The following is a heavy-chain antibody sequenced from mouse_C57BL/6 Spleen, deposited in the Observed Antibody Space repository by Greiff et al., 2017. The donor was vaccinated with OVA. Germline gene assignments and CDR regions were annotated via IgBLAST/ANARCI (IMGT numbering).Heavy chain of an antibody. CDR2: IRLKSDNYAT. Sequence: DVKLVESGGGLVQPGGSMKLSCVASGFTFSNYWMNWVRQSPERGLEWVAQIRLKSDNYATHYAESVKGRFTISREHSKSRVYRQMKNLRAEDTGSYYCLYDGYYGDFDVGGKGPTVTVSS. CDR3: LYDGYYGDFDV. D-gene: IGHD2-3*01. CDR1: GFTFSNYW. V-gene: IGHV6-3*01. J-gene: IGHJ1*03.